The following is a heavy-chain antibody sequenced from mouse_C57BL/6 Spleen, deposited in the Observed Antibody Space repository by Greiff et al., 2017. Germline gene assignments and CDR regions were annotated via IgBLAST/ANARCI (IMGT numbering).Heavy chain of an antibody. V-gene: IGHV1-76*01. CDR2: IYPGSGNT. J-gene: IGHJ3*01. Sequence: VQLQQSGAELVRPGASVTLSCKASGYTFTDYYINWVKQRPGQGLEWIARIYPGSGNTYYNEKFKGKATLTAEKSSSTAYMQLSSLTSEDSAVYFCARSDYYGSSYGWFAYWGQGTLVTVSA. CDR3: ARSDYYGSSYGWFAY. D-gene: IGHD1-1*01. CDR1: GYTFTDYY.